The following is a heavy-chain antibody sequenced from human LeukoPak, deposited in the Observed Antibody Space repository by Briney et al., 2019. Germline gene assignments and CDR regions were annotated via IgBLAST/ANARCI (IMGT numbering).Heavy chain of an antibody. J-gene: IGHJ4*02. CDR2: ISGSGGST. D-gene: IGHD2-15*01. V-gene: IGHV3-23*01. Sequence: PGGSLRLSCAASGFTFSSYSMNWVRQAPGKGLERVSGISGSGGSTYYADSVKGRFTISRDNSKNTLYLQMNSLRAEDTAVYFCAKGTQGYCSGGRCYPFDYWGQGTLVTVSS. CDR3: AKGTQGYCSGGRCYPFDY. CDR1: GFTFSSYS.